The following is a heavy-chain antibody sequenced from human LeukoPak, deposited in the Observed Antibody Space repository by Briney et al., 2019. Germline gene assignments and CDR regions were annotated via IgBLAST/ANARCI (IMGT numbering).Heavy chain of an antibody. Sequence: KPSETLSLTCAVYGGSFSAYYWSWIRQPPGKGVEWVGEINHSGTTNCNPSLKSRVTISVDTSKNQFSLKLNSVTAADTAVYFCARGVTGTSQLFDYWGQGTLVTVSS. CDR1: GGSFSAYY. D-gene: IGHD1-7*01. V-gene: IGHV4-34*01. CDR3: ARGVTGTSQLFDY. CDR2: INHSGTT. J-gene: IGHJ4*02.